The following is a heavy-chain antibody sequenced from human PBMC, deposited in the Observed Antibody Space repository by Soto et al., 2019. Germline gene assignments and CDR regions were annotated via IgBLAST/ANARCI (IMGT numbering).Heavy chain of an antibody. D-gene: IGHD3-9*01. V-gene: IGHV4-59*01. CDR2: IYYSGST. J-gene: IGHJ6*02. CDR3: AREGGLVDNYYYGMDV. CDR1: GGSISSYY. Sequence: SETLSLTCTVSGGSISSYYWSWIRQPPGKGLEWIGYIYYSGSTNYNPSLKSRVTISVDTSKNQFSLKLSSVTAADTAVYYCAREGGLVDNYYYGMDVWGQGTTVTVS.